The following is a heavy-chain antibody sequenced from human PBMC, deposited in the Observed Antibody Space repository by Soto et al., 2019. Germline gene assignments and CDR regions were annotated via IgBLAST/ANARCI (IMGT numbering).Heavy chain of an antibody. J-gene: IGHJ4*02. CDR1: GFSFSGFW. CDR3: VRGNTGSGNFDS. CDR2: MFTDVSTT. V-gene: IGHV3-74*01. D-gene: IGHD1-1*01. Sequence: LRLSCAASGFSFSGFWMHWVRQAPGKGLGWVSRMFTDVSTTYYADSVKGRFTISRDNAKSTLYLQMNSLRDEDTAVYYCVRGNTGSGNFDSWGQGTLVTVSS.